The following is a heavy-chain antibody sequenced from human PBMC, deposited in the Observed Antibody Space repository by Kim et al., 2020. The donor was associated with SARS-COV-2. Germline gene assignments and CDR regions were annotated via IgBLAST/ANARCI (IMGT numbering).Heavy chain of an antibody. CDR1: GFPFNNYA. V-gene: IGHV3-23*01. CDR3: AKSGSPQWGVNYGMDV. Sequence: GGSLRLSCAASGFPFNNYAMTWVRQAPGKGLEWVSGISGSGAATYYADSVKGRFTISRDSFKNTVYLLITSLRAEDTAVYYCAKSGSPQWGVNYGMDVWGQGTTVKVSS. CDR2: ISGSGAAT. J-gene: IGHJ6*02. D-gene: IGHD1-26*01.